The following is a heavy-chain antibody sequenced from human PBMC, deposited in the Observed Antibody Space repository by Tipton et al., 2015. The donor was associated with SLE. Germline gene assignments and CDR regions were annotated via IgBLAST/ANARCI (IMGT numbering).Heavy chain of an antibody. D-gene: IGHD1-1*01. CDR3: ARGCKLRAFDT. J-gene: IGHJ3*02. V-gene: IGHV1-8*01. Sequence: QSGPEVKKPGASVKVSCKASGYTFNSYDINWVRQASGQGLEWMGWMNPKSGNTGYAQKFQGRVTMTRNTSISTAYMELSSLTSEDTAVYYCARGCKLRAFDTWGQGTMVTVSS. CDR1: GYTFNSYD. CDR2: MNPKSGNT.